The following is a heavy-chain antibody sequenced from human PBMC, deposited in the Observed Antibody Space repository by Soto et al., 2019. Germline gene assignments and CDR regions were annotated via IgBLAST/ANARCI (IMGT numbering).Heavy chain of an antibody. V-gene: IGHV3-23*01. CDR1: GFTFSSYA. J-gene: IGHJ6*02. CDR2: ISGSGGST. Sequence: GGSLRLSCAASGFTFSSYAMSWVRQAPGKGLEWVSAISGSGGSTYYADSVKGRFTISRDNSKNTLYLQMNSLRAEDTAVYYCAKAPRVLRFLEWPPDYYYYYGMDAWGQGTTVTVSS. CDR3: AKAPRVLRFLEWPPDYYYYYGMDA. D-gene: IGHD3-3*01.